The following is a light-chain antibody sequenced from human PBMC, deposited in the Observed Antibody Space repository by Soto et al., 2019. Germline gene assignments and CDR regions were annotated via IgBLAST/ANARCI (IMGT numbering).Light chain of an antibody. CDR3: SSYTSSSPL. CDR2: DVS. CDR1: SSDVGGYNY. Sequence: QSALTQPASVSGSPGQSITISCTGTSSDVGGYNYVSWYQQHPGKAPKLMIYDVSNRPSGVSNRFSGSKSGNTASLTISGLQAEDEADYYCSSYTSSSPLFGGGTKVTV. J-gene: IGLJ2*01. V-gene: IGLV2-14*01.